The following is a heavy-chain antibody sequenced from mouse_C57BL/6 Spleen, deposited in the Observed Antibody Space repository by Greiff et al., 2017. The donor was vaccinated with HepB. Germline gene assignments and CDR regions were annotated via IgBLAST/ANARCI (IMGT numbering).Heavy chain of an antibody. Sequence: EVMLVESGGGLVKPGGSLKLSCAASGFTFSSYAMSWVRQTPEKRLEWVATISDGGSYTYYPDNVKGRFTISRDNAKNNLYLQMSHLKSEDTAMYYCAREGTTPLAYWGQGTLVTVSA. V-gene: IGHV5-4*01. CDR2: ISDGGSYT. J-gene: IGHJ3*01. CDR1: GFTFSSYA. D-gene: IGHD1-1*01. CDR3: AREGTTPLAY.